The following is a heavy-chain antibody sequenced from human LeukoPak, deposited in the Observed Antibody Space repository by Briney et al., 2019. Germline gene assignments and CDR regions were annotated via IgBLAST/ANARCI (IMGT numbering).Heavy chain of an antibody. CDR3: AREGVGATPFDY. V-gene: IGHV4-4*07. J-gene: IGHJ4*02. Sequence: SETLSLTCSVSGASISSYYWSWIRQPAGKGLEWIGRITGRGSTDYNPSLKSRVTMSPDTSKNQFSLRVTSVTSADTAVYYCAREGVGATPFDYWGQGNLVTVSS. D-gene: IGHD2-15*01. CDR2: ITGRGST. CDR1: GASISSYY.